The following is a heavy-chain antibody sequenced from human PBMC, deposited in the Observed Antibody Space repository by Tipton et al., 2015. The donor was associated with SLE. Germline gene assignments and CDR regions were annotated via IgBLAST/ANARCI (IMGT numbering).Heavy chain of an antibody. CDR1: GGSTSSSRYY. Sequence: TLSLTCTVSGGSTSSSRYYWGWFRQPPGQGLEWIGGIYYSGSTYYNPSLKSRVTISVDTSKNQFSLKLSSVTAADTAVYYCASQYSGSFDAFDIWGQGTMVTV. D-gene: IGHD1-26*01. V-gene: IGHV4-39*07. CDR2: IYYSGST. J-gene: IGHJ3*02. CDR3: ASQYSGSFDAFDI.